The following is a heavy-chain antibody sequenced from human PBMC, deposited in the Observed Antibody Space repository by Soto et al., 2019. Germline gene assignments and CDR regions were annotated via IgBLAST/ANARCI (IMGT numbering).Heavy chain of an antibody. J-gene: IGHJ4*02. CDR3: TRGRPTVRPRDY. D-gene: IGHD4-17*01. Sequence: EVQLVESGGGLVQPGRSLRLSCTASGFTFGDYAMSWFRQAPGKGLGRVGFIRSKAYGWTTEYAASVKGRFTISRDNSKSIAYLQMNSLKNEDTAVYYCTRGRPTVRPRDYWGQGTLVTVSS. V-gene: IGHV3-49*03. CDR2: IRSKAYGWTT. CDR1: GFTFGDYA.